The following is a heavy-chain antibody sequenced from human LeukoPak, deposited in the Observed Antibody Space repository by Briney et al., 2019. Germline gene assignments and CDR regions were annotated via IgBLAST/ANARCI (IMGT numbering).Heavy chain of an antibody. CDR3: ARDLSITMIVVATSWFDP. D-gene: IGHD3-22*01. J-gene: IGHJ5*02. V-gene: IGHV3-20*04. CDR1: GFTFDDYG. Sequence: PGGSLRLSCAASGFTFDDYGMSWVRRAPGKGLEWVSGINWNDGSTGYADSVKGRFTISRDNAKNSLYLQMNSLRAEDTALYYCARDLSITMIVVATSWFDPWGQGTLVTVSS. CDR2: INWNDGST.